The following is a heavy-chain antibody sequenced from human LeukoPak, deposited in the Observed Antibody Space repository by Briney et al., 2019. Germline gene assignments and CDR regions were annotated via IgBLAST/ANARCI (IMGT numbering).Heavy chain of an antibody. D-gene: IGHD3-3*01. J-gene: IGHJ5*02. CDR3: ARDERDYDFWSGSNQYGGFDP. V-gene: IGHV4-4*07. Sequence: SETLSLTCTVSGGSITTDYWSWIRQPAGKGLEWIGHVYTSGSTKYNPSLKSRVTMSVDTSKNQFSLKLRSVAAADTAVYYCARDERDYDFWSGSNQYGGFDPWGQGTLVTVSS. CDR1: GGSITTDY. CDR2: VYTSGST.